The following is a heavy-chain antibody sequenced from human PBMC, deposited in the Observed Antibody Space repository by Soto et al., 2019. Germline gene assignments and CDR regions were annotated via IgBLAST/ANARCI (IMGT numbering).Heavy chain of an antibody. V-gene: IGHV3-23*01. Sequence: GTLRLPCAAAGLTFSSNAMNWVRQAPGKGLEWVSVITGSGGSTKYADSVKGRFTISRDNSKNTLYLQMNSLRAEDTAVYYCAKKYCGRGPCHTFGTGLFSWRGPGTLVTV. CDR1: GLTFSSNA. J-gene: IGHJ1*01. CDR2: ITGSGGST. CDR3: AKKYCGRGPCHTFGTGLFSW. D-gene: IGHD2-21*01.